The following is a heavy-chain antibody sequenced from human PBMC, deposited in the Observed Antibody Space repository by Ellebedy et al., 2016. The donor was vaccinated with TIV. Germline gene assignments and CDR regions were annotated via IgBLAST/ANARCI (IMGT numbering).Heavy chain of an antibody. CDR2: IYSGADGGDT. V-gene: IGHV3-53*01. CDR3: ARDPVGVGPAFDV. D-gene: IGHD4-23*01. Sequence: LSLTCAASGLTVSTNYMNWVRQAPGEGLEWVSVIYSGADGGDTYYADSVKGRFTISRDNSKDTLFLQMNSLRAEDTAIYFCARDPVGVGPAFDVWGQGTMVTVSS. J-gene: IGHJ3*01. CDR1: GLTVSTNY.